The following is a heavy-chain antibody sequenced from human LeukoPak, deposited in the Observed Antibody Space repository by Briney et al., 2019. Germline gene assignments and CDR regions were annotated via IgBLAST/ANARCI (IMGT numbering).Heavy chain of an antibody. CDR1: GFTFSSYN. Sequence: GGSLRLSCAASGFTFSSYNMKWVRQAPGKGLEWVSSISSRSSYIFDADSVKGRFTISRDNAKKSLYLQMNSLRAEDTAVYYCASGVNYFDYWGQGTLVTVSS. D-gene: IGHD3-3*01. V-gene: IGHV3-21*01. CDR2: ISSRSSYI. CDR3: ASGVNYFDY. J-gene: IGHJ4*02.